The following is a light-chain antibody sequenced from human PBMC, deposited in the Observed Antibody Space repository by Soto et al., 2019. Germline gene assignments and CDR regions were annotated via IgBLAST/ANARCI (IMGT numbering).Light chain of an antibody. Sequence: IQLTQSPSSLSASVGDRVTITCRASESTRRYLSWYQQTAGKPPNLLIYEVSTLPSGVPSRFSGSGSGTEFTLTISRLQPDDFETYYCQQYNSYSRTFGQGTKVDIK. CDR2: EVS. J-gene: IGKJ1*01. V-gene: IGKV1-9*01. CDR1: ESTRRY. CDR3: QQYNSYSRT.